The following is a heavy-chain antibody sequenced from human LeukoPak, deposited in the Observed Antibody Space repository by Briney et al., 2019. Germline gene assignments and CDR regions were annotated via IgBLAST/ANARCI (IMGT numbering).Heavy chain of an antibody. CDR1: GFSLSTSGVG. D-gene: IGHD4-17*01. Sequence: SGPTLVKPTQTLTLTCTFSGFSLSTSGVGVGWIRQPPGKALEWLALIYWDDDKRYSPSLKSRLTITKDTSKNQVVLTMTNMDPVDTATYYCAHRSYGDYVYGDYFDYWGQGTRVTVSS. CDR2: IYWDDDK. CDR3: AHRSYGDYVYGDYFDY. J-gene: IGHJ4*02. V-gene: IGHV2-5*02.